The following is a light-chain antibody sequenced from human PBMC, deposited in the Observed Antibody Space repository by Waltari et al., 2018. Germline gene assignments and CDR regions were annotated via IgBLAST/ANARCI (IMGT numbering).Light chain of an antibody. J-gene: IGLJ2*01. V-gene: IGLV2-8*01. Sequence: QSALTQPPSASGSPGQSVTISCTGTSSDIGRSNYVSWYQQHPPKAPKLLIYEVNKRPSGVPDRFSGSKSGNTASLTVSGLQADDEADYYCSSYAGSSNLIFGGGTKLTVL. CDR3: SSYAGSSNLI. CDR1: SSDIGRSNY. CDR2: EVN.